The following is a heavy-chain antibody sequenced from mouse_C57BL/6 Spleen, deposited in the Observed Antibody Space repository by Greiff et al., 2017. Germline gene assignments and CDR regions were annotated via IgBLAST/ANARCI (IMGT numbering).Heavy chain of an antibody. V-gene: IGHV1-39*01. CDR2: INPKYGTT. J-gene: IGHJ2*01. Sequence: EVQLQQSGPELVKPGASVKISCKASGYSFTDYNMNWVKQSTGKSLEWIGVINPKYGTTSYNQKFKGKATLTVDESSSTAYMQLNSLTSEDSAVXYCARAGYWGWFDYWGQGTTLTVSA. D-gene: IGHD3-2*02. CDR3: ARAGYWGWFDY. CDR1: GYSFTDYN.